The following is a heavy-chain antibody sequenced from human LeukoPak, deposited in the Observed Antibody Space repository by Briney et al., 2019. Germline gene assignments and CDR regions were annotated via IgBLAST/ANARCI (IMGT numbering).Heavy chain of an antibody. CDR3: ARRAPTYYDILGYGMDV. V-gene: IGHV3-7*01. Sequence: GGSLRLSCAASGFTFSSYWMSWVRQAPGKGLEWVANIKQDGSEKYYVDSVKGRFTISRDNAKNSLYLQMNSLRAEDTAVYYCARRAPTYYDILGYGMDVWGQGTTVTVSS. J-gene: IGHJ6*02. CDR2: IKQDGSEK. D-gene: IGHD3-9*01. CDR1: GFTFSSYW.